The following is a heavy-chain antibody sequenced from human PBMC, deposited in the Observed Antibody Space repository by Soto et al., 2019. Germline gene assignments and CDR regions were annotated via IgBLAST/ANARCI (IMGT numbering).Heavy chain of an antibody. Sequence: PSETLSLTCAFKGGSFSGYYWTWIRQPPGKGLEWIGEINHSGSTNYNPSLKSRVTISVDTSKNHFSLNLSSVTAADTAVYYCARKRVSDFWSGYYPDYWGQGTLVTVSS. CDR2: INHSGST. CDR1: GGSFSGYY. CDR3: ARKRVSDFWSGYYPDY. D-gene: IGHD3-3*01. V-gene: IGHV4-34*01. J-gene: IGHJ4*02.